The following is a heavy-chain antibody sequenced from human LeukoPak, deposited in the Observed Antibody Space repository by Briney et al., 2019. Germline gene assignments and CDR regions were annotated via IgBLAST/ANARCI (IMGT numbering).Heavy chain of an antibody. J-gene: IGHJ6*03. CDR2: IYYSGST. CDR3: ARDPRHRLVWFGEETYYYYMDV. Sequence: SETLSLTCTVSGGSISSYYWSWIRQPPGKGLEWIAYIYYSGSTNYNPSLKSRVTISVDTSKNQFSLKLSSVTAADTAVYYCARDPRHRLVWFGEETYYYYMDVWGKGTTVTISS. CDR1: GGSISSYY. V-gene: IGHV4-59*01. D-gene: IGHD3-10*01.